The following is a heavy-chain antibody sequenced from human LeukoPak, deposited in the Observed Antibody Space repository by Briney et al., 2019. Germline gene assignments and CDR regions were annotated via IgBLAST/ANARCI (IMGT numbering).Heavy chain of an antibody. V-gene: IGHV3-48*03. CDR1: GFTFSTYE. Sequence: GGSLRLSCAASGFTFSTYEMNWVRQAPGKGLEWVSYISSRGSTIYYADSVKGRFTISRDNAKSSLYLQMNSLRAEDTAVYYCARNPESYYDSSGYYRRFDYWGQGTLVTVSS. CDR2: ISSRGSTI. CDR3: ARNPESYYDSSGYYRRFDY. D-gene: IGHD3-22*01. J-gene: IGHJ4*02.